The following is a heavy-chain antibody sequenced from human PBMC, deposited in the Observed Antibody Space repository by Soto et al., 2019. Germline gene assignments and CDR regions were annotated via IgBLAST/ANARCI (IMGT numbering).Heavy chain of an antibody. CDR3: ARVGGINWFDP. V-gene: IGHV4-31*03. J-gene: IGHJ5*02. D-gene: IGHD3-16*01. Sequence: QVQLQESGPGLVKPSQTLSLTCTVSGGSISSGGYYWSWIRQHPGKGLEWIGYIYYRGSTDYNPSLKLRVTISVNTSKNQFPLKLSSGTAADTAVYYCARVGGINWFDPWGQGTLVTVSS. CDR2: IYYRGST. CDR1: GGSISSGGYY.